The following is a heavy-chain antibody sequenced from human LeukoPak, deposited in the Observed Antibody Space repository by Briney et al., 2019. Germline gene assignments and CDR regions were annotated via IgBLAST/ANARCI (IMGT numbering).Heavy chain of an antibody. CDR3: AKDRTVGASYWYLDL. Sequence: GGSLRLSCAASGVTLSSYAMSWARQAPGKGLEWVSGISSSGSGGNTYYADSVKGRFTISRDSSKNTLFLHMNTLRAEDTAIYYCAKDRTVGASYWYLDLWGRGTLVTVSS. D-gene: IGHD1-26*01. CDR1: GVTLSSYA. V-gene: IGHV3-23*01. J-gene: IGHJ2*01. CDR2: ISSSGSGGNT.